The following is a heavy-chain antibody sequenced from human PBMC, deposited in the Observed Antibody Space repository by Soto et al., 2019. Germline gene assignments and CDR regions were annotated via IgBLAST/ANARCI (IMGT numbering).Heavy chain of an antibody. D-gene: IGHD3-9*01. CDR3: ARSHELRYFDWLTSYYYMDV. Sequence: GESLKISCKGSGYSFTSYWIGWVRQMPGKGLEWMGIIYPGDSDTRYSPSFQGQVTISADKSISTAYLQWSSLKASDTAMYYCARSHELRYFDWLTSYYYMDVWGKGTTVTVSS. J-gene: IGHJ6*03. V-gene: IGHV5-51*01. CDR1: GYSFTSYW. CDR2: IYPGDSDT.